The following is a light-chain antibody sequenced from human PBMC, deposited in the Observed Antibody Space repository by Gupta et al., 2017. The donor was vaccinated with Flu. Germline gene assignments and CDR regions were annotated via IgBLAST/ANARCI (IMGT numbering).Light chain of an antibody. V-gene: IGKV3-20*01. J-gene: IGKJ2*01. CDR3: QQEGSSPVA. Sequence: EIVLTQSPGTLSLSPGERATLSCRASQSVSSSYLAWYQQKPGQAPRLLIYGASSRATGIPDKFSGSGSGTDFTLTIIRLEPEDFAVYYCQQEGSSPVAFGQGTKLEIK. CDR1: QSVSSSY. CDR2: GAS.